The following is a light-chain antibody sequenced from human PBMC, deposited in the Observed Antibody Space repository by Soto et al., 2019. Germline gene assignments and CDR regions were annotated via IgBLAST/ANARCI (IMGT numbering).Light chain of an antibody. J-gene: IGLJ1*01. Sequence: QSVLTQPPSVSGSPGQSVAISCSGTSTDVGSYNRVSWYQQPPGTAPKLMIYDVSNRPSGVPDRFSGSKSGNTASLTISGLPAEDEADYYCSSFTSSSTYVFGTGTKLTVL. CDR1: STDVGSYNR. CDR3: SSFTSSSTYV. CDR2: DVS. V-gene: IGLV2-18*02.